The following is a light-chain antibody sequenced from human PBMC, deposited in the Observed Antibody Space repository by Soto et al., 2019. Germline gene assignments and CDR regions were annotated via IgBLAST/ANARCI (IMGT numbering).Light chain of an antibody. J-gene: IGLJ1*01. V-gene: IGLV1-36*01. CDR3: ATWDDSLTDYV. Sequence: SVLTKQPSLSESPIQRVTISFSGSSSNIGNNAVNWYQQLPGQAPKIVIYYDDLLTSGVSYRFSGSKSGISASLAISDLQSDDEADYYCATWDDSLTDYVFGPGTKVTVL. CDR1: SSNIGNNA. CDR2: YDD.